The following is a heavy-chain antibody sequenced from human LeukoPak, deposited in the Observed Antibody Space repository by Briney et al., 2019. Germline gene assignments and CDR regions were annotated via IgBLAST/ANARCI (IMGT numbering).Heavy chain of an antibody. CDR3: ARDQPGDEQWLHYYYYYMDV. CDR2: ISSSSSYI. D-gene: IGHD6-19*01. V-gene: IGHV3-21*01. CDR1: GFTFSSYS. Sequence: PGGSLRLSCAASGFTFSSYSMNGVRQSPGKGLEWVSSISSSSSYIYYADSVKGRFTISRDNAKNSLYLQMNSLRAEDTAVYYCARDQPGDEQWLHYYYYYMDVWGKGTTVTVSS. J-gene: IGHJ6*03.